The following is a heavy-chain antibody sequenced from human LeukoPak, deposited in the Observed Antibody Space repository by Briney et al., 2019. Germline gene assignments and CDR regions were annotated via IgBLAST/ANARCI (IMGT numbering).Heavy chain of an antibody. D-gene: IGHD1-26*01. Sequence: AGGSLRLSCAASGFTFSSYAMSWVRQAPGKRLEWGSAITGSGGSTYFAGSVKGRFTISRDNSKNTLYLQMNSLRAEDTAVYYCAKSGGSYRTDFDYWGQGTLVTVSS. CDR2: ITGSGGST. V-gene: IGHV3-23*01. J-gene: IGHJ4*02. CDR3: AKSGGSYRTDFDY. CDR1: GFTFSSYA.